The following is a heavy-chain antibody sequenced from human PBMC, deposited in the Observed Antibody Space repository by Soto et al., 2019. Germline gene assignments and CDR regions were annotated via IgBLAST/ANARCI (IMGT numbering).Heavy chain of an antibody. CDR2: IYYSGST. CDR1: GGSISSYY. CDR3: ARGLYYDILTGPFDY. J-gene: IGHJ4*02. Sequence: PSETLSLTCTVSGGSISSYYWSWIRQPPGKGLEWIGYIYYSGSTNYNPSLKSRVTISVDTSKNQFSLKLSSVTAADTAVYYCARGLYYDILTGPFDYWGQGTMVTVYS. V-gene: IGHV4-59*01. D-gene: IGHD3-9*01.